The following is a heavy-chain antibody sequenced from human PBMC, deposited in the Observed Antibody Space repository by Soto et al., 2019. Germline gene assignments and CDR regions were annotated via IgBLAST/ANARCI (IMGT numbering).Heavy chain of an antibody. D-gene: IGHD4-17*01. CDR2: IYYSGST. CDR3: DRAFIPRPTGGWLDH. J-gene: IGHJ5*02. V-gene: IGHV4-30-4*01. Sequence: PSETLSLTCTVSGGSISSGDYYWSWIRQPPGKGLEWIGYIYYSGSTHYNPSLQSRVTISVDTSKNQFSLRLSSVTAADTAVYYCDRAFIPRPTGGWLDHWGQGTLVTVYS. CDR1: GGSISSGDYY.